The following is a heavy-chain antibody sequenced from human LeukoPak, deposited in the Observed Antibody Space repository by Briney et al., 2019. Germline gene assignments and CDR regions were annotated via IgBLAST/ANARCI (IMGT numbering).Heavy chain of an antibody. CDR2: IYYSGGT. J-gene: IGHJ4*02. D-gene: IGHD6-13*01. CDR1: GGSISSYY. V-gene: IGHV4-59*08. CDR3: ARLHSSSWYEFYFDY. Sequence: SETLSLTCTVSGGSISSYYWSWIRQPPGKGREWIGYIYYSGGTNYNPSLKSRVTISVDTSKDQFSLKLSSVTAADTAVYYCARLHSSSWYEFYFDYWGQGTLVTVPS.